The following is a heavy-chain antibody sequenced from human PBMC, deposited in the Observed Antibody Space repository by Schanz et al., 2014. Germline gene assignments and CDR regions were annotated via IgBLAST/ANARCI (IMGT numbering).Heavy chain of an antibody. CDR1: GFTFNSYG. CDR3: VKDLQRELLRDDHYYGMDV. J-gene: IGHJ6*02. CDR2: IWYDGSNK. Sequence: QVQLVESGGGVVQPGRSLRLSCAASGFTFNSYGMHWVRQAPGKGLEWVAFIWYDGSNKYYADSVKGRFTISRDNSKNTLYVQMNSLRAEDTAVYYCVKDLQRELLRDDHYYGMDVWGQGTTVTVSS. V-gene: IGHV3-33*06. D-gene: IGHD1-26*01.